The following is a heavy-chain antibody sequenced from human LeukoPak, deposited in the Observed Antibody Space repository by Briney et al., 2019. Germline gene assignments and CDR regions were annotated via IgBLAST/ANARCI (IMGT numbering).Heavy chain of an antibody. V-gene: IGHV3-11*01. CDR2: ISSSGSTI. J-gene: IGHJ4*02. CDR1: GFTFSDSY. CDR3: ARGEYSFDY. D-gene: IGHD3-10*01. Sequence: GGSLRLSCAASGFTFSDSYMSWIRQAPGKGLEYISYISSSGSTIYYADSVKGRFTLSRDNAKNSLSLEMNSLRAEDTAVYYCARGEYSFDYWGQGTLVTVSS.